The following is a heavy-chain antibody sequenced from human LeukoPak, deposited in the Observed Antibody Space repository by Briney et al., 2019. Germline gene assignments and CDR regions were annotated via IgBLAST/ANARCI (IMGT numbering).Heavy chain of an antibody. CDR3: ARSDIVVVVAAKLGAFDI. J-gene: IGHJ3*02. V-gene: IGHV1-2*02. CDR2: INPNSGGT. D-gene: IGHD2-15*01. Sequence: ASVKVSCKASGYTFTGYYMHWVRQAPGQGLEWMGWINPNSGGTNYAQKFQGRVTMTRDTSISTAYMELSRLRSDGTAVYYCARSDIVVVVAAKLGAFDIWGQGTMVTVSS. CDR1: GYTFTGYY.